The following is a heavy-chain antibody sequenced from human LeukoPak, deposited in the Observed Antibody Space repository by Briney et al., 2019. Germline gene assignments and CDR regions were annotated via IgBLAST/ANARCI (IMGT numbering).Heavy chain of an antibody. CDR2: TYYMSKWYN. Sequence: SQTLSLTFAISGDSVSNNSAAWNWIRQSPSRGLEWLGSTYYMSKWYNDYAVSVKSRITINPETSKNQFSLQLKSVTPEDTAVYYCARSHWNYDNWFDPWGQGTLVTVSS. V-gene: IGHV6-1*01. CDR3: ARSHWNYDNWFDP. D-gene: IGHD1-7*01. CDR1: GDSVSNNSAA. J-gene: IGHJ5*02.